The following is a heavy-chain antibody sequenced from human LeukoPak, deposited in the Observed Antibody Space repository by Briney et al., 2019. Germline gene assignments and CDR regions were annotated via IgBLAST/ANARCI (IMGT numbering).Heavy chain of an antibody. CDR2: IRSKGYGGTT. CDR3: PRAHCSGGTCYGNDAFDI. CDR1: GFTFGDYA. V-gene: IGHV3-49*04. J-gene: IGHJ3*02. Sequence: GRSLRLSCTASGFTFGDYAMTWVRQAPGKGLEWIGFIRSKGYGGTTEYAASVKGRFTISRDDAKNIAYLQMNSLKTEDTAMYYCPRAHCSGGTCYGNDAFDIWGQGTMVTVSS. D-gene: IGHD2-15*01.